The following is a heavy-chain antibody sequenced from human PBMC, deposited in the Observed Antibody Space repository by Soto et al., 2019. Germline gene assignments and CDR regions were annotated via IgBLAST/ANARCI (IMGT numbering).Heavy chain of an antibody. Sequence: ASVKVSCKVSGYTLTELSMHWVRQAPGKGLEWTGGFDPEDGETIYAQKFQGRVTMTEDTSIDTAYMELSSLRSEDTAVYYCATVQLTHYYYSSGYTMGSAFDIGGQGTMVTVSS. V-gene: IGHV1-24*01. J-gene: IGHJ3*02. CDR1: GYTLTELS. CDR3: ATVQLTHYYYSSGYTMGSAFDI. CDR2: FDPEDGET. D-gene: IGHD3-22*01.